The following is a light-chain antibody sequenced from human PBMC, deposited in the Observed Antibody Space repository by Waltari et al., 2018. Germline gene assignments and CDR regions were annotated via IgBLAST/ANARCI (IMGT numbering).Light chain of an antibody. CDR2: DVS. CDR1: SSDVGGYNY. J-gene: IGLJ2*01. V-gene: IGLV2-23*02. CDR3: CSYAGSRIHVL. Sequence: QSALTQPASVSGSPGQSITISCTGTSSDVGGYNYVSWYQQYPGKAPNLMIYDVSKRPSGVSNRFSGSKSGNTASLTISGLQAEDEADYYCCSYAGSRIHVLFGGGTKLTVL.